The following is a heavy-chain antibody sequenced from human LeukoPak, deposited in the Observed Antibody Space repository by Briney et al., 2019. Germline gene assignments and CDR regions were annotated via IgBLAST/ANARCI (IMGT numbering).Heavy chain of an antibody. Sequence: SETLSLTCEIYGGSFSGHYWSWIRQPPGKGLEWIGEINDSGSTNYRPSLKSRVIISVDTSKNQFSLKLSSVTAADTAVYYCARGKRRPYWGTRIAVAGGALDCWGQGTLVTVSS. CDR3: ARGKRRPYWGTRIAVAGGALDC. CDR2: INDSGST. J-gene: IGHJ4*02. CDR1: GGSFSGHY. D-gene: IGHD6-19*01. V-gene: IGHV4-34*01.